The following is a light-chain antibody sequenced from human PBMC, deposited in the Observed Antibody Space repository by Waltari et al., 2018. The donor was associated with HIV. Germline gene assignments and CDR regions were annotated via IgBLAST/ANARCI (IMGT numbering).Light chain of an antibody. CDR3: AAWDDSLNGLV. V-gene: IGLV1-36*01. Sequence: QSVLTQPPSVSEAPRQRVTIPCSGSSSNLGNNAVKWYQQLPGKAPKLLIYYDDLLPSGVSDRFSGSKSGTSASLAISGLQSEDEADYYCAAWDDSLNGLVFGGGTKLTVL. CDR1: SSNLGNNA. J-gene: IGLJ2*01. CDR2: YDD.